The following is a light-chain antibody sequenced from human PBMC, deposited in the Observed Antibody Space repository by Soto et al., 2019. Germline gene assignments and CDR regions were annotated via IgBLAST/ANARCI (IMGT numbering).Light chain of an antibody. J-gene: IGKJ5*01. CDR3: QHLISYPIT. CDR1: QDISNY. CDR2: VIS. V-gene: IGKV1-9*01. Sequence: DIQLTQSPSFLSASVGDRVTITCRASQDISNYLAWYQQKPGEAPKLLISVISTLRSGVPSRFSGSGSGTEFSLTINSLQPEDFATYYCQHLISYPITFGQGTRLEIK.